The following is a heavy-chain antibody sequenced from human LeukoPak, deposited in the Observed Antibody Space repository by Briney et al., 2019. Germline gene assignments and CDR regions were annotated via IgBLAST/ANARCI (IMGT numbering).Heavy chain of an antibody. CDR1: GYSINSGYY. V-gene: IGHV4-38-2*02. Sequence: PSEXXSLTCTVSGYSINSGYYWGWIRQPPGKGLEWIGSIYHSGSTYYNPSLKSRVTISVDTSKNQFSLRVSSVTAADTAVYYCARGESSRPKFHFDYWGQGTLVTVSS. J-gene: IGHJ4*02. D-gene: IGHD6-13*01. CDR2: IYHSGST. CDR3: ARGESSRPKFHFDY.